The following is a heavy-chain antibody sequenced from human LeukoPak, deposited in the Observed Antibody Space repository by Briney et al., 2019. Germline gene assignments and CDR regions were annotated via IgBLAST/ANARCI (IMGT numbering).Heavy chain of an antibody. CDR2: ISGSGRTI. Sequence: GGSLRLSCAASGFTFSSYEMNWVRQAPGKGLERVSYISGSGRTIYYADSVKGRFTISRDNAKNSLYLQMKSLIAEDTALYYCAKIGAYSYYCMDVWGKGTTVTISS. CDR3: AKIGAYSYYCMDV. J-gene: IGHJ6*03. D-gene: IGHD2/OR15-2a*01. CDR1: GFTFSSYE. V-gene: IGHV3-48*03.